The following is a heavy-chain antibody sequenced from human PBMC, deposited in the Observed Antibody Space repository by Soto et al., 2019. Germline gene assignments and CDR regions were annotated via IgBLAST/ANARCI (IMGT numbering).Heavy chain of an antibody. Sequence: SGPTLVNPTQTLTLTCTFSGFSLSTFGMGVGWIRQPPGKALEWLALIYWNDDKRYSPSLNSRLTIAKDTSKNLVVLTMTNVEPVDAATYYCVNSPDSSPSEVWGQGTTVTVSS. J-gene: IGHJ6*02. CDR1: GFSLSTFGMG. D-gene: IGHD5-18*01. CDR2: IYWNDDK. V-gene: IGHV2-5*01. CDR3: VNSPDSSPSEV.